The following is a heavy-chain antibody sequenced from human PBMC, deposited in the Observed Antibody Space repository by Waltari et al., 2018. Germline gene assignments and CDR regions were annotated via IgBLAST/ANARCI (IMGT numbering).Heavy chain of an antibody. CDR1: GLSVNSNY. CDR3: ARVLRDDIGGFYGIAAFDL. D-gene: IGHD3-22*01. CDR2: VYSAGNT. Sequence: EVLLVETGGGLIQPGGSLRLSCVLSGLSVNSNYMAWARQAPGKALEWVSIVYSAGNTYYSDSVTGRFIISRDTSKNTLHLQMNSLRVDDTGVYFCARVLRDDIGGFYGIAAFDLWGPGTKVIVS. J-gene: IGHJ3*01. V-gene: IGHV3-53*02.